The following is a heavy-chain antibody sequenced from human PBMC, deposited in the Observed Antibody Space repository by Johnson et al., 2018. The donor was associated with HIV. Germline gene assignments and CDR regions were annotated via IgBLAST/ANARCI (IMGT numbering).Heavy chain of an antibody. Sequence: QVQLVESGGGVVQPGRSLRLSCAASGFTFSSYAMHWVRQAPGKGLEWVAVISYDGSNKYYADSVKGRFTISRDNSKNTLYLQMNSLRAEDTAVYYCARDKTPNYDSSGYDAFDIWGQGTMVTVSS. V-gene: IGHV3-30-3*01. J-gene: IGHJ3*02. CDR3: ARDKTPNYDSSGYDAFDI. D-gene: IGHD3-22*01. CDR2: ISYDGSNK. CDR1: GFTFSSYA.